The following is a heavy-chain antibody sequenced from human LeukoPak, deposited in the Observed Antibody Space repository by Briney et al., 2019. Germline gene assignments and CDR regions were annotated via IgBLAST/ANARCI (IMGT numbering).Heavy chain of an antibody. CDR3: TFSSYGDHVGVDAFDM. D-gene: IGHD4-17*01. Sequence: PGGSLRLSCAASGFTFSTYWMHWVRQAPGKGLEWVSRINAYGSSTDYADSVKGGFTISRDNAKNTVYLQMNGLSAEDTALYYCTFSSYGDHVGVDAFDMWGQGTMVTVSS. CDR1: GFTFSTYW. V-gene: IGHV3-74*01. J-gene: IGHJ3*02. CDR2: INAYGSST.